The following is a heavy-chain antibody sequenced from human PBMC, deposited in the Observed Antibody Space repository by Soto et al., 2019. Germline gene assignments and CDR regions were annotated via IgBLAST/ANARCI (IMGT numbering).Heavy chain of an antibody. Sequence: SETLSLTCAVSGGSISSGGYSWSWIRQPPGKCLEWIGYIYHSGSTYYNPSLKSRVTISVDRSKNQFSLKLSSVTAADTAVYYCATGYCSGGSCYSAPYYYYGMDVWGQGTTVTVSS. J-gene: IGHJ6*02. CDR3: ATGYCSGGSCYSAPYYYYGMDV. CDR2: IYHSGST. D-gene: IGHD2-15*01. V-gene: IGHV4-30-2*01. CDR1: GGSISSGGYS.